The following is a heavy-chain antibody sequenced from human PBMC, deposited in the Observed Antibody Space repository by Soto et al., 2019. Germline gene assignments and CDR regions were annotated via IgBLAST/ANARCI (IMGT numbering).Heavy chain of an antibody. V-gene: IGHV1-3*01. CDR1: GYTSTNYG. J-gene: IGHJ5*02. CDR3: ARGFFSVYYDFWSGYSGGPPGFDP. CDR2: INAGSGNT. Sequence: ASVKVSCKASGYTSTNYGMHWVRQAPGQRLEWMGWINAGSGNTKYSQKFQGRITITRDTSASTVYMELSSLRSEDTAVYYCARGFFSVYYDFWSGYSGGPPGFDPWGQGTLVTVSS. D-gene: IGHD3-3*01.